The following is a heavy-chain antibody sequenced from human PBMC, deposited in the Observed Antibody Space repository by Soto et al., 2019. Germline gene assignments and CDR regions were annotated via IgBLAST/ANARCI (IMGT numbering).Heavy chain of an antibody. Sequence: GASVKVSCKASGYTFTSYDINWVRQATGQGLEWMGWMNPNSGNTGYAQKFQGRVTMTRNTSISTAYMELSSLRSEDTAVYYCARGPRPLDSYGDYVFPFDYWGQGTLVTVSS. CDR2: MNPNSGNT. J-gene: IGHJ4*02. CDR3: ARGPRPLDSYGDYVFPFDY. V-gene: IGHV1-8*01. CDR1: GYTFTSYD. D-gene: IGHD4-17*01.